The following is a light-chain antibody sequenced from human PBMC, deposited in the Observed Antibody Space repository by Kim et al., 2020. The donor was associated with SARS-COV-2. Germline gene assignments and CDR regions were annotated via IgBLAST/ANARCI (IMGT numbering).Light chain of an antibody. CDR1: SSDVGGYNY. V-gene: IGLV2-14*03. J-gene: IGLJ2*01. CDR3: SSYTSSSTLVV. CDR2: DVD. Sequence: QSALTQPASVSGSPRQSITISCTGTSSDVGGYNYVSWYQQHPGKAPKLMIYDVDSRPSGVSNRFSGSKSDNTASLTISGLQAEDEADYYCSSYTSSSTLVVFGGGTQLTVL.